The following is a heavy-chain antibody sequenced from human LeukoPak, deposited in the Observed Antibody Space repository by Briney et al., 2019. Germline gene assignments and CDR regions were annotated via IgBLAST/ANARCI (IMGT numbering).Heavy chain of an antibody. J-gene: IGHJ4*02. D-gene: IGHD1-20*01. CDR3: AKPKDNSLYCFDY. CDR1: GFTFSSYG. V-gene: IGHV3-23*01. CDR2: ISGSGGST. Sequence: GRSLRLSCAASGFTFSSYGMHWVRQAGGKGLEWVSAISGSGGSTYYADSVKGRFTISRDNSKNTLYLQMSSLRAEDTAVYYCAKPKDNSLYCFDYWGQGTLVTVSS.